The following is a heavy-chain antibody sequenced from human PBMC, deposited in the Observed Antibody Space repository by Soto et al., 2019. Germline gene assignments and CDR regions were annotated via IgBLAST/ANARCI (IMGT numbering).Heavy chain of an antibody. D-gene: IGHD2-8*01. CDR1: GFIVSTYA. CDR3: AKSLTQWTYGMHV. J-gene: IGHJ6*02. CDR2: IHGSGGSDET. V-gene: IGHV3-23*01. Sequence: EVQLLESGGALVQSGGSLRLSCVASGFIVSTYAMTWVRQAPGKGPEWVSGIHGSGGSDETFYAGSVKGRFTLSRDNSKNTVYLQMNSLRDEDTAVYYCAKSLTQWTYGMHVWGQGTTVIVSS.